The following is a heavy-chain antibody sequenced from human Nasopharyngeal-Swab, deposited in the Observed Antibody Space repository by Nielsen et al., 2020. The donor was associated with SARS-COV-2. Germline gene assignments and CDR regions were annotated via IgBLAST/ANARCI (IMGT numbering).Heavy chain of an antibody. Sequence: ASVKVSCKASGYTFTSYGVSWVRQAPGQGLEWMGWISAYNADTNYAQKIQGRVSMTTDTSTSTAYMELRSLRSDDTAMYYCARDIEEWLVVPSLSFDYWGQGTLITVSS. J-gene: IGHJ4*02. CDR2: ISAYNADT. D-gene: IGHD3-3*01. CDR1: GYTFTSYG. CDR3: ARDIEEWLVVPSLSFDY. V-gene: IGHV1-18*01.